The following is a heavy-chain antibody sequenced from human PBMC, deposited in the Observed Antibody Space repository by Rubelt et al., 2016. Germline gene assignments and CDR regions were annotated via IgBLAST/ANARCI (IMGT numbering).Heavy chain of an antibody. J-gene: IGHJ6*03. Sequence: GTEVKKPGSSVKVSCKASGGTFSSYAISWVRQAPGQGLEWMGRIIPVVDVADYAQKFQGRVKFTAHRSTGTAFMELNSLRSEDTAVYYCAREIGGRVSLSRMDVWGNGTTVTVSS. V-gene: IGHV1-69*04. CDR1: GGTFSSYA. CDR3: AREIGGRVSLSRMDV. CDR2: IIPVVDVA. D-gene: IGHD5/OR15-5a*01.